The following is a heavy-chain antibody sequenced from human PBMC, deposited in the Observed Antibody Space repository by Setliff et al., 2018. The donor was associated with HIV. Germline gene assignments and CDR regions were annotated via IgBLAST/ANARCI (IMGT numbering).Heavy chain of an antibody. CDR1: GGSISFYY. CDR2: TFDNGNT. CDR3: ARGGAVSADFDS. D-gene: IGHD3-16*01. J-gene: IGHJ4*02. Sequence: PSETLSLTCSISGGSISFYYWNWLRQTPGKGLEWIAYTFDNGNTHYNPSLESRVTSSLDTSRNLFSLRLASVTAADTAVYYCARGGAVSADFDSWGQGTLVTVSS. V-gene: IGHV4-59*01.